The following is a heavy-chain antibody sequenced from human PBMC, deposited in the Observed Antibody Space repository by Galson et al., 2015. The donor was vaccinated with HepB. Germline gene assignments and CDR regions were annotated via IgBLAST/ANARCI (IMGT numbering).Heavy chain of an antibody. D-gene: IGHD3-22*01. Sequence: SLRLSCAASGFTFSSHAMSWVRQAPGQGLEWVSAIRGSGVSTSYADYVKGLFTISRHNSKNTLYLQMNSLRAEDTAVYYCAGPYYDSSGYPPDRAFDIWGQGTMVTVSS. CDR1: GFTFSSHA. J-gene: IGHJ3*02. CDR3: AGPYYDSSGYPPDRAFDI. CDR2: IRGSGVST. V-gene: IGHV3-23*01.